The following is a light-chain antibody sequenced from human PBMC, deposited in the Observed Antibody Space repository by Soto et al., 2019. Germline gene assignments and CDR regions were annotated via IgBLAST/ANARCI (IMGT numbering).Light chain of an antibody. J-gene: IGKJ2*01. CDR2: GAS. V-gene: IGKV3-20*01. CDR3: QQYGTSPMYT. CDR1: QSVSSSY. Sequence: EIVLTQSPGTLSLSPGERDTLSCRASQSVSSSYLAWYQQKPGQAPRLLIYGASSRATGIPDRFSGSGSGTDFTLTISRLEPEDFAVYYCQQYGTSPMYTFGQGTKLEI.